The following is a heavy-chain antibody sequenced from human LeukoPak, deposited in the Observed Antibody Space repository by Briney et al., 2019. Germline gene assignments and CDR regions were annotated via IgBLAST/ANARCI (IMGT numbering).Heavy chain of an antibody. CDR2: IYHSGST. Sequence: PSETLSLTCTVSGGSISSSSYDWGWVRQPPGKGLDWIGEIYHSGSTNYNPSLKSRVTISVDKSKNQFSLKLSSVTAADTAVYYCARIPDSRGSSEDYWGQGTLVTVSS. J-gene: IGHJ4*02. CDR3: ARIPDSRGSSEDY. D-gene: IGHD3-22*01. CDR1: GGSISSSSYD. V-gene: IGHV4-39*07.